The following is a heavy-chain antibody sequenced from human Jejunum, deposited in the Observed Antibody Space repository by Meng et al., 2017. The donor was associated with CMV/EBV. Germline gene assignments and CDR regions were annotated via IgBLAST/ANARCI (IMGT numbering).Heavy chain of an antibody. V-gene: IGHV1-2*02. CDR2: INPNSGGT. CDR1: IYTFTGYY. Sequence: QVQLVQSGAEVKKPGASVKVSYKASIYTFTGYYIHWVRQAPGQGLEWLGWINPNSGGTNSAQKFQGRVTMTRDTSISTAYMELSSLRSDDAAIYYCVRANLGSADYWGQGTLVTVSS. CDR3: VRANLGSADY. J-gene: IGHJ4*02. D-gene: IGHD7-27*01.